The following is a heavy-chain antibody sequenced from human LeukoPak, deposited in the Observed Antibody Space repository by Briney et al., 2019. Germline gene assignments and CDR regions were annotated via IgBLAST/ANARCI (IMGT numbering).Heavy chain of an antibody. D-gene: IGHD2-15*01. V-gene: IGHV3-74*01. CDR3: ARDPRNVGLAP. CDR1: GFTLSSYW. Sequence: GGSLRLSCAASGFTLSSYWMHWVRQVPGKGLVWVSRIKSDGSDTRYADSVKGRFTMSRDNVKNTLYLQMNSLRVEDTAVYYCARDPRNVGLAPWGQGTLVTVSS. CDR2: IKSDGSDT. J-gene: IGHJ5*02.